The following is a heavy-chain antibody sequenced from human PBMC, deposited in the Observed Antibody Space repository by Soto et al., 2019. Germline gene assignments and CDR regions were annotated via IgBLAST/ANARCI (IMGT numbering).Heavy chain of an antibody. D-gene: IGHD5-18*01. V-gene: IGHV1-18*04. CDR3: APHTLDTGMPSGY. J-gene: IGHJ4*02. CDR1: GYPFTAYY. Sequence: EASVKVSCKASGYPFTAYYLHWVRQAPGQGLEWVGWINPNDGDTNYAQKLQGRVTLTTDTSTSTAYMELRSLRSDDTAVYYCAPHTLDTGMPSGYWGQGTLVTVSS. CDR2: INPNDGDT.